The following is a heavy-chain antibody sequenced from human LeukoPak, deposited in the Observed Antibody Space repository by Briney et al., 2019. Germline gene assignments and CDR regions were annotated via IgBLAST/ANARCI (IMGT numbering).Heavy chain of an antibody. D-gene: IGHD3-22*01. CDR2: ISYDGSNK. V-gene: IGHV3-30*18. CDR3: AKEFRYYYDSSGYYSKLYYFDY. J-gene: IGHJ4*02. Sequence: GGSLRLSCAASGFTFSSYGMRWVRQAPGKGLEWVAVISYDGSNKYYADFVKGRFTISRDNSKNTLYLQMNSLRAEDTAVYYCAKEFRYYYDSSGYYSKLYYFDYWGQGTLVTVSS. CDR1: GFTFSSYG.